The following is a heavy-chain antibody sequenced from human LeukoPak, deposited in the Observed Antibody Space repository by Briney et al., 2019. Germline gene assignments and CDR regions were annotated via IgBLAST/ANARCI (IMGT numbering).Heavy chain of an antibody. D-gene: IGHD1-26*01. J-gene: IGHJ4*02. V-gene: IGHV1-69*13. Sequence: ASVKVSCEASGYTFTSYGISWVRQTPGQGLEWMGGIIPIFGTANYAQKFQGRVTITADESTSTAYMELSSLRSEDTAVYCCARDRMGATPLDYWGQGTLVTVSS. CDR2: IIPIFGTA. CDR3: ARDRMGATPLDY. CDR1: GYTFTSYG.